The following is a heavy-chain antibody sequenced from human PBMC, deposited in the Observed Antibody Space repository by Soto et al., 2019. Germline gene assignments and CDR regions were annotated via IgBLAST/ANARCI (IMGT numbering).Heavy chain of an antibody. V-gene: IGHV3-74*01. D-gene: IGHD3-3*01. CDR1: GFTFSSYW. CDR2: INSGGGST. CDR3: AKDLLDPSVSYDFWSGYYTVPYDY. Sequence: GVLRLSCAASGFTFSSYWMHWVRQAPGKGLEWVSRINSGGGSTYYADSVKGRFTISRDNSKNTLYLQMNCLRAEDTAVYYCAKDLLDPSVSYDFWSGYYTVPYDYWGQGTLVTVSS. J-gene: IGHJ4*02.